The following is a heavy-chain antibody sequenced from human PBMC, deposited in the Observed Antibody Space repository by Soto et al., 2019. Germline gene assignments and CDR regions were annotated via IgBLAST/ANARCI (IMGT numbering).Heavy chain of an antibody. D-gene: IGHD2-15*01. CDR3: ARQSGYCSGGSCYYALDACDI. CDR1: SGSISSSNW. Sequence: QVQLQESGPGLVKPSGTLSLTCAVSSGSISSSNWGSWVRQPPGKGLAWIGEIYHSGSTNYNPSLKSRVTIAVYKSKNQFSLKLSSVTAADTAVYYCARQSGYCSGGSCYYALDACDIWGQGTMVTVSS. V-gene: IGHV4-4*02. J-gene: IGHJ3*02. CDR2: IYHSGST.